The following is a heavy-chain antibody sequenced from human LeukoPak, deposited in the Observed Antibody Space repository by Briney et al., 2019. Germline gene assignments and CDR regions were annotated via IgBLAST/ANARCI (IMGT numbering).Heavy chain of an antibody. CDR3: ARGGPEYYDFWSGYQPFDY. D-gene: IGHD3-3*01. V-gene: IGHV4-38-2*02. CDR1: GGSISGYY. CDR2: IYHSGST. Sequence: SETLSLTCTVSGGSISGYYWTWIRQPPGKGLEWIGSIYHSGSTYYNPSLKSRVTISVDTSKNQFSLKLSSVTAADTAVYYCARGGPEYYDFWSGYQPFDYWGQGTLVTVSS. J-gene: IGHJ4*02.